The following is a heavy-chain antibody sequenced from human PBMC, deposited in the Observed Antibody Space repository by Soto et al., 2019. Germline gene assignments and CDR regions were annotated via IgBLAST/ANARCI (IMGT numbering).Heavy chain of an antibody. CDR3: AKDAYTPIRTTAHDSGGLDH. V-gene: IGHV3-30*05. D-gene: IGHD4-4*01. CDR2: ISRDGNNK. Sequence: GGSLRLSCATSGFTFRFYDMHWVRQAPGRGLEWVAIISRDGNNKDYGDSVKGRFTISRDNSKNTLYLQMNSLRGEGTAVYYCAKDAYTPIRTTAHDSGGLDHWGRGTLVTVSS. J-gene: IGHJ4*02. CDR1: GFTFRFYD.